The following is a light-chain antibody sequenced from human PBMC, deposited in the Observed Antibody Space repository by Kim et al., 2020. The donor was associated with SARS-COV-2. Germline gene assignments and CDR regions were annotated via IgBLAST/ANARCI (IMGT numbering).Light chain of an antibody. V-gene: IGLV2-14*03. CDR1: SSDVGDYNY. Sequence: GQSITISCTGASSDVGDYNYVSWYQQHPGKAPKLMIYDVSNRPSGVSDRFSGSKSGNTASLTISGLQADDETDYYCISYTTRGTLVFGTGTKVTVL. J-gene: IGLJ1*01. CDR2: DVS. CDR3: ISYTTRGTLV.